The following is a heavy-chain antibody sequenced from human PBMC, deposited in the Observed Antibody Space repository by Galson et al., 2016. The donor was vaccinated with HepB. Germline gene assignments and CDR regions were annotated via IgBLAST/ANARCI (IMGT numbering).Heavy chain of an antibody. Sequence: SLRLSCAASGFSFRNYAMHWVRQAPGKGLDWVAVQSYDETKTYYADSVKGRFTVSRDNSKYTLYLQMNSLRPEDTAVYYCARDSAWGYSDYWGQGTLVTVSS. D-gene: IGHD3-16*01. V-gene: IGHV3-30-3*01. CDR2: QSYDETKT. CDR1: GFSFRNYA. CDR3: ARDSAWGYSDY. J-gene: IGHJ4*02.